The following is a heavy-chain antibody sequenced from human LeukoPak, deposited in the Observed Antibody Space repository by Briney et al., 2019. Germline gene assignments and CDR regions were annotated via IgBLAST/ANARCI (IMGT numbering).Heavy chain of an antibody. Sequence: GGSLRLSCVASGFSFSDHYMTWIRQAPGKGLERVSYISDTGSRTYYGDAGKGRFTISRDNAKRLVDLQMNSLRADDTAIYYCARSTVTAAGALDYWGQGILVTVSS. D-gene: IGHD6-25*01. V-gene: IGHV3-11*01. CDR2: ISDTGSRT. J-gene: IGHJ4*02. CDR1: GFSFSDHY. CDR3: ARSTVTAAGALDY.